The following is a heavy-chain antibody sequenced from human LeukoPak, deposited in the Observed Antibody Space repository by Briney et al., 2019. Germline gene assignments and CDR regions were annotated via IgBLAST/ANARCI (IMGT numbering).Heavy chain of an antibody. CDR3: ARDSSTSYHFDF. V-gene: IGHV4-61*01. J-gene: IGHJ4*02. D-gene: IGHD2-2*01. CDR1: GGSVSSGSYY. CDR2: IYYSGST. Sequence: SETLSLTCTVSGGSVSSGSYYWSWIRQPPGKGLEWIGYIYYSGSTDYNPSLKSRVTIAVDTSKNQFSLKLSSVTAADTAVYYCARDSSTSYHFDFWGQGTLVTVSS.